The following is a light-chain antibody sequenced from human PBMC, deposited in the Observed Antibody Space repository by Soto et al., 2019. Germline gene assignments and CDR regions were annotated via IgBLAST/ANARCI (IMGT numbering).Light chain of an antibody. CDR3: QQSYGSPPYT. CDR1: QDVTNY. CDR2: AAS. V-gene: IGKV1-39*01. Sequence: DIQMTQSPSSLSASVGDSITITCRASQDVTNYLNWYQQKPGKAPKPLIYAASSLQNGVPSRFSGSGSGTDFTLTITSLQPEDFATYYCQQSYGSPPYTFGQGNKLEIK. J-gene: IGKJ2*01.